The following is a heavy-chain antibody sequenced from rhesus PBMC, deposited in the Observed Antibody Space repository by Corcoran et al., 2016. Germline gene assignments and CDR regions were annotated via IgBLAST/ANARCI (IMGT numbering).Heavy chain of an antibody. V-gene: IGHV4-147*01. CDR1: GGSISSNY. Sequence: QVQLQESGPGLVKPSETLSLTCAVSGGSISSNYRSWLRQSPGKGLEWVGNSYGGSGSTSYNPSLKSRVTISTDTSKNQFSLKLSSVTAADTAVYYCARYEGTGSGCQRGVFDYWGQGVLVTVSS. D-gene: IGHD2-21*01. J-gene: IGHJ4*01. CDR2: SYGGSGST. CDR3: ARYEGTGSGCQRGVFDY.